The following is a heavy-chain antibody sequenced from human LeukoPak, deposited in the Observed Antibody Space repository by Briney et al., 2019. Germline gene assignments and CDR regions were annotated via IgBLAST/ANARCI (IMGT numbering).Heavy chain of an antibody. D-gene: IGHD3-22*01. CDR3: ARAYYYDSSGYYYVSNYYYGMDV. CDR2: ISYDGSNK. J-gene: IGHJ6*02. Sequence: GGSLRLSCAASGFTFSSYAMHWVRQAPGKGLEWVAVISYDGSNKYYADSVKGRFTISRDNSKNTLYLQMNSLRAEDTAVYYCARAYYYDSSGYYYVSNYYYGMDVWGQGTTVTVSS. CDR1: GFTFSSYA. V-gene: IGHV3-30-3*01.